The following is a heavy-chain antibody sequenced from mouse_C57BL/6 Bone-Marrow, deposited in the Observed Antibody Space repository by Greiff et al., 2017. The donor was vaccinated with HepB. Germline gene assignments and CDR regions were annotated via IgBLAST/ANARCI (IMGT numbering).Heavy chain of an antibody. V-gene: IGHV1-64*01. D-gene: IGHD1-1*01. CDR2: IHPNSGST. Sequence: VQLQQPGAELVKPGASVKLSCKASGYTFTSYWMHWVKQRPGQGLEWIGMIHPNSGSTNYNEKFKSKATLTVDKSSSTAYMQLSSLTSEDSAVYYCARSHTTVAYWYFDVWGTGTTVTVSS. J-gene: IGHJ1*03. CDR1: GYTFTSYW. CDR3: ARSHTTVAYWYFDV.